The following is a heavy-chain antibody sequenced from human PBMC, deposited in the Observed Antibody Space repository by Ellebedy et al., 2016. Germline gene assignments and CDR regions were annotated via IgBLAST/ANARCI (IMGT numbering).Heavy chain of an antibody. Sequence: SETLSLTCSVSGGSITSSNWWSWVRQPPGKGLEWIGEIHHRGSTNYNPSLESRVPISVDKSKNKFSLKLSSVTAADTAVYYCAARYGSGNLFDYWGQGTLVTVSS. CDR2: IHHRGST. CDR3: AARYGSGNLFDY. J-gene: IGHJ4*02. CDR1: GGSITSSNW. D-gene: IGHD3-10*01. V-gene: IGHV4-4*02.